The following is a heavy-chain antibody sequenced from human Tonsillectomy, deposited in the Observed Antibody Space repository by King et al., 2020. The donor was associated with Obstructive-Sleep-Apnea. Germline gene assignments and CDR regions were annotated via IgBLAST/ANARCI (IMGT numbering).Heavy chain of an antibody. CDR2: IYHSGRT. CDR1: GYSISSAYF. J-gene: IGHJ2*01. D-gene: IGHD4-23*01. Sequence: QLQESDPGLVKPSETLSLTCTVSGYSISSAYFWGWIRQPPGKGLEWIGSIYHSGRTYYNPSLKSRVTISVDTSKNQFSLNLSSVTAADTAVYYCARNARDFGGNSIWYFDLWGRGTLVTVSS. V-gene: IGHV4-38-2*02. CDR3: ARNARDFGGNSIWYFDL.